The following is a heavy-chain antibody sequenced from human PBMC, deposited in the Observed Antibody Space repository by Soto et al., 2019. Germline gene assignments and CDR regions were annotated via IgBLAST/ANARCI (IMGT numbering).Heavy chain of an antibody. CDR1: GYTFTGYY. V-gene: IGHV1-2*04. CDR3: AIDYGYSYGPLYYSPGMGV. CDR2: INPNSGGT. Sequence: ASVKVSCKASGYTFTGYYMHWVRQAPGKGLEWMGWINPNSGGTNYAQKFQGWVTMTRDTSISTAYMELGRLRSDDTAVYYCAIDYGYSYGPLYYSPGMGVWGQGTTVTVSS. J-gene: IGHJ6*02. D-gene: IGHD5-18*01.